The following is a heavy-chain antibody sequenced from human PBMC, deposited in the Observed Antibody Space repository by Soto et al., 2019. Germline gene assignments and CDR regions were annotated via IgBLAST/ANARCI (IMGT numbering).Heavy chain of an antibody. CDR3: ARDRFNYYDL. D-gene: IGHD3-22*01. J-gene: IGHJ4*02. Sequence: PGGSLRLSCAASGFTFSSYAMHWVRQAPGKGLEWVAVISYDGSNKYYADSVKGRFTISRDNSKNTLYLQMNSLRAEDTAVYYCARDRFNYYDLWGQGTLVTVSS. CDR1: GFTFSSYA. V-gene: IGHV3-30-3*01. CDR2: ISYDGSNK.